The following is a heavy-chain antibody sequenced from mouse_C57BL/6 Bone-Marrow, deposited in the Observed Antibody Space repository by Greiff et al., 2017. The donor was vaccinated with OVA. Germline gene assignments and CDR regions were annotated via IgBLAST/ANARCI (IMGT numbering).Heavy chain of an antibody. CDR1: GYAFSSSW. CDR3: ARGRIYYYGSSYVYYAMDY. Sequence: VQLQESGPELVKPGASVKISCKASGYAFSSSWMNWVKQRPGKGLEWIGRIYPGDGDTNYNGKFKGKATLTADKSSSTAYMQLSSLTSEDSAVYFCARGRIYYYGSSYVYYAMDYWGQGTSVTVSS. J-gene: IGHJ4*01. V-gene: IGHV1-82*01. D-gene: IGHD1-1*01. CDR2: IYPGDGDT.